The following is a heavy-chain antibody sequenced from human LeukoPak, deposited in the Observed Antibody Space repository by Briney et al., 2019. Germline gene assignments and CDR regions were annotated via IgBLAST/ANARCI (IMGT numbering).Heavy chain of an antibody. CDR2: IYSGGST. J-gene: IGHJ4*02. V-gene: IGHV3-53*01. Sequence: GGFLRLSCAASGFTVSSNYMSWVRQAPGKGLEWVSVIYSGGSTYYADSVKGRFTISRDNSKNTLYLQMNSLRAEDTAVYYCAREGASYSLIYWGQGTLVTVSS. D-gene: IGHD2-21*01. CDR1: GFTVSSNY. CDR3: AREGASYSLIY.